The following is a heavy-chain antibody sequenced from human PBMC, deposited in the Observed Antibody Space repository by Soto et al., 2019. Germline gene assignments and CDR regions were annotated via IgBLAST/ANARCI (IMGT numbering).Heavy chain of an antibody. CDR1: GDSVSSNSAA. CDR2: TYYRSKWYN. CDR3: ARARRYFDWLDWFDP. V-gene: IGHV6-1*01. D-gene: IGHD3-9*01. Sequence: SQTLSLTCAISGDSVSSNSAAWNWIRQSPSRGLEWLGRTYYRSKWYNDYAVSVKSRITINPDTSKNQFSLQLNSVTPEDMAVYYCARARRYFDWLDWFDPWGQGTLVTVSS. J-gene: IGHJ5*02.